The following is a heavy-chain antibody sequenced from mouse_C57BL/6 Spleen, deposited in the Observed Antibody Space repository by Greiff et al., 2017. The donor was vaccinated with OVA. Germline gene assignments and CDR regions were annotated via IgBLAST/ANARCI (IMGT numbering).Heavy chain of an antibody. CDR3: ARKSGIYYDYDGFAY. CDR1: GYTFTDYY. CDR2: INPNNGGT. J-gene: IGHJ3*01. V-gene: IGHV1-26*01. Sequence: EVQLQQSGPELVKPGASVKISCKASGYTFTDYYMNWVKQSHGKSLEWIGDINPNNGGTSYNQKFKGKATLTVDKSSSTAYMELRSLTSDDSAVYSCARKSGIYYDYDGFAYWGQGTLVTVSA. D-gene: IGHD2-4*01.